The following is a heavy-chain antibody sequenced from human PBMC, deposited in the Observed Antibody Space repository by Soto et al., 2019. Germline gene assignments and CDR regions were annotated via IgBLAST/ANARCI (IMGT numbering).Heavy chain of an antibody. CDR3: AKASVWYPYFDS. D-gene: IGHD6-13*01. Sequence: PGGSLRLSCAACGFTFSTYWMSWVRRAPGKGLEWVSSITQDGISMYYVDSVKGRFTISRDNSKDTLYLQMNSLRAEDTAIYYCAKASVWYPYFDSWGQGTLVTVSS. V-gene: IGHV3-7*03. CDR2: ITQDGISM. CDR1: GFTFSTYW. J-gene: IGHJ4*02.